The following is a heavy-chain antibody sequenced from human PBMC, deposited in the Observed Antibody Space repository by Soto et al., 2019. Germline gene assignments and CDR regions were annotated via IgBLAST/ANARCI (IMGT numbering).Heavy chain of an antibody. D-gene: IGHD2-2*01. CDR1: GGSFSGYY. Sequence: QVQLQQWGAGLLKPSETLSLTCAVYGGSFSGYYWSWIRQPPGKGLEGIGEINHSGSTNYNPSLKSRLTLSVDTPKNQFSLKLSSVTAADTAVYYCARGRRDIVVVPAAMNKDVWGKGTTGTVSS. CDR3: ARGRRDIVVVPAAMNKDV. J-gene: IGHJ6*03. CDR2: INHSGST. V-gene: IGHV4-34*01.